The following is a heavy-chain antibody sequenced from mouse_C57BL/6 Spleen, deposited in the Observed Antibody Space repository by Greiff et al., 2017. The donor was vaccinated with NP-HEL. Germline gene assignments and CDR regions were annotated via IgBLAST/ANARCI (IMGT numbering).Heavy chain of an antibody. CDR3: ARGDSQDY. CDR2: INPSSGYT. V-gene: IGHV1-7*01. J-gene: IGHJ4*01. CDR1: GYTFTSYW. Sequence: VQLQQSGAELAKPGASVKLSCKASGYTFTSYWMHWVKQRPGQGLEWIGYINPSSGYTKYNQKFKDKVTLTADKSSSTAYMQLSSLTYEDSAVYYCARGDSQDYWGQGTSVTVSS.